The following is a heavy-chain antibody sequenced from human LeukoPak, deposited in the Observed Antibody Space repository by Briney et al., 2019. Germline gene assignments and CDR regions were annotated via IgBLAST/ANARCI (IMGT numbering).Heavy chain of an antibody. J-gene: IGHJ6*03. CDR1: GYTFTSYY. Sequence: GASVKVSCKASGYTFTSYYMHWVRQAPGQGLEWMGIINPSGGSTSYAQKFQGRVTMTRDTSTSTVYMELSSLRSEDTAVYYCARAGGDSTYYYYYMDVWGKGTTVTISS. CDR3: ARAGGDSTYYYYYMDV. V-gene: IGHV1-46*01. CDR2: INPSGGST. D-gene: IGHD4-17*01.